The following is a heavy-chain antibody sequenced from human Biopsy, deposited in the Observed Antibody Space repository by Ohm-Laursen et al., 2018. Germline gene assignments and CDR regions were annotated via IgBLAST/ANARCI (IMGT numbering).Heavy chain of an antibody. Sequence: TLSLTCSVSGASVKTSGYFWAWIRQHPGKGLEWIGYISYNERTHYNPSLTSRLAISLDTSNNRISLQLRSVSVADTAVYYCVREPKTGTAEAWYFDLWGRGSPVTVPS. CDR2: ISYNERT. V-gene: IGHV4-31*03. J-gene: IGHJ2*01. CDR1: GASVKTSGYF. D-gene: IGHD3-9*01. CDR3: VREPKTGTAEAWYFDL.